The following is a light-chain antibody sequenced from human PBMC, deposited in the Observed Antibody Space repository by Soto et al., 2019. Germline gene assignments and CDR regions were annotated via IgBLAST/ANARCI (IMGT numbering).Light chain of an antibody. V-gene: IGKV3-20*01. J-gene: IGKJ2*01. Sequence: EIVLTQSPGTLSLSPGDRATLSCRASQSVSSIYLAWYQQKPGQAPRLLIYRASGRATGIPDRFGGSGSGTDFTLTISRLEPEDFAVYYCQQYGGSPPYTFGQGTKLEIK. CDR3: QQYGGSPPYT. CDR1: QSVSSIY. CDR2: RAS.